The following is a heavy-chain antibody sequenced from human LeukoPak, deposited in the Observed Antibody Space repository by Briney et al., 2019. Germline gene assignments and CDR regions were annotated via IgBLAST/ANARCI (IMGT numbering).Heavy chain of an antibody. D-gene: IGHD4-11*01. V-gene: IGHV3-74*01. J-gene: IGHJ5*01. CDR3: AKGLGWFDS. CDR2: INWDGSNT. CDR1: GFTLSTYW. Sequence: GGSLRLSCEASGFTLSTYWTHWVRQVPGKGLVWVSRINWDGSNTDYADSVRGRFTISRDSAKNTVYLQMNSLRVEDTAVYYCAKGLGWFDSWGQGTLVTVSS.